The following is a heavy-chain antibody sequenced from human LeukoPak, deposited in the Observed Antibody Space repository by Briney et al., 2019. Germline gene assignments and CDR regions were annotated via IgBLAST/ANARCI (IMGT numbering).Heavy chain of an antibody. CDR2: IKQDGSEK. D-gene: IGHD2-2*01. J-gene: IGHJ4*02. CDR1: GFTFSSYA. V-gene: IGHV3-7*03. CDR3: ARVRWYCSSTSCRNYYFDY. Sequence: PGGSLRLSCAASGFTFSSYAMSWVRQAPGKGLEWVANIKQDGSEKYYVDSVKGRFTISRDNAKNSLYLQMNSLRAEDTAVYYCARVRWYCSSTSCRNYYFDYWGQGTLVTVSS.